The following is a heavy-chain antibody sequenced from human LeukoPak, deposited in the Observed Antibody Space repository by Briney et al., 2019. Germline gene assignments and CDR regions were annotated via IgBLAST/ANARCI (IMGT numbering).Heavy chain of an antibody. D-gene: IGHD3-10*01. V-gene: IGHV4-31*03. J-gene: IGHJ4*02. CDR2: IYYSGST. CDR3: ARVKLYYFDY. Sequence: SETLSLTCTVSGGSISSGGYYWSWIRQHPGKGLEWIGYIYYSGSTYYNPSLKSRVTISVDTSKNQFSLKLSSVTAADTAVYYCARVKLYYFDYWGQGTLVTVPS. CDR1: GGSISSGGYY.